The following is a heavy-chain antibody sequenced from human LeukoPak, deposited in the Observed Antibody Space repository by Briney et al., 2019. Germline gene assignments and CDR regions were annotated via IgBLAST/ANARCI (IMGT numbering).Heavy chain of an antibody. D-gene: IGHD6-6*01. CDR1: GGPISSYY. J-gene: IGHJ3*02. V-gene: IGHV4-59*01. CDR2: IYYSGST. Sequence: SETLSLTCTVSGGPISSYYWSWIRQPPGKGLEWIGYIYYSGSTNYNPSLKSRVTISVDTSKNQFSLKLSSVTAADTAVYYCARVVDAFDIWGQGTMVTVSS. CDR3: ARVVDAFDI.